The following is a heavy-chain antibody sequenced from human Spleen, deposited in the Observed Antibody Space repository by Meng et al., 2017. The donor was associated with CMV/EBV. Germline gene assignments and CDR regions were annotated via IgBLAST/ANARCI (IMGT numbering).Heavy chain of an antibody. J-gene: IGHJ4*02. D-gene: IGHD2-2*01. V-gene: IGHV1-18*01. CDR1: YNFTSYG. CDR2: ISAYNGNT. CDR3: ARDILGYCISSSCSTGNY. Sequence: YNFTSYGISWVRQAPGQGLEWMGWISAYNGNTNYAQKVQGRVTMTTDTSTSTAYMELRSLRSDDTAVYYCARDILGYCISSSCSTGNYWGQGTLVTVSS.